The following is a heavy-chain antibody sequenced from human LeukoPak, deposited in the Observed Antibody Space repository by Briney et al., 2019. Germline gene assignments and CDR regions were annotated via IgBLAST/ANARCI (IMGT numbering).Heavy chain of an antibody. D-gene: IGHD2-21*02. Sequence: GGSLRLSCAASGFTVSSNYMSWVRQAPGKGLEWVSLMYSGGSTYYADSVKGRFTISRDNSKNTLYLQMNSLRAEDTAVYYCARDLTYCGGDCHPNYYYYGMDVWGQGTTVTVSS. CDR1: GFTVSSNY. CDR2: MYSGGST. V-gene: IGHV3-66*01. CDR3: ARDLTYCGGDCHPNYYYYGMDV. J-gene: IGHJ6*02.